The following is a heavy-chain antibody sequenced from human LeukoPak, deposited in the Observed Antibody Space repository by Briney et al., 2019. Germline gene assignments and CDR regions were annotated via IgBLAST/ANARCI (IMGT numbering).Heavy chain of an antibody. D-gene: IGHD6-13*01. J-gene: IGHJ5*02. CDR1: GFTFSSYS. CDR2: IYSGGST. CDR3: ARELESSSWYHDSWFDP. Sequence: PGGSLRLSCAASGFTFSSYSMNWVRQAPGKGLEWVSVIYSGGSTYYADSVKGRFTISRDNSKNTLYLQMNSLRAEDTAVYYCARELESSSWYHDSWFDPWGQGTLVTVSS. V-gene: IGHV3-53*01.